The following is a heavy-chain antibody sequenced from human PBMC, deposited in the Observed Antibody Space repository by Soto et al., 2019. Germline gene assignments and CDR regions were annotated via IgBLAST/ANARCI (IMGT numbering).Heavy chain of an antibody. J-gene: IGHJ3*01. D-gene: IGHD1-26*01. V-gene: IGHV3-33*01. Sequence: PGGSLRLSCAASGFTFSRYGLHWVRQAPCKGLEWVALIGYDGSFKYYADSVRGRFTISRDNSKNSLSLQMNSLRVEDTAVYYCARERESGRYYLMNHDGFDVWAQGPMVTLS. CDR1: GFTFSRYG. CDR2: IGYDGSFK. CDR3: ARERESGRYYLMNHDGFDV.